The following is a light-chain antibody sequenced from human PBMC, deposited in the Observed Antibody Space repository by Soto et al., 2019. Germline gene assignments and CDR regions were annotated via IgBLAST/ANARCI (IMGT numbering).Light chain of an antibody. Sequence: EMVLTQCRVRLACTPGGTATLSCRAIQSVSSSYLAWYQQKPGQAPRLLIYDASNRATGVPARFSGSGSGTDFTLTISSLEPEDFALYYCQQRNNWPPITFGQGTLLEVK. J-gene: IGKJ5*01. V-gene: IGKV3D-20*02. CDR2: DAS. CDR3: QQRNNWPPIT. CDR1: QSVSSSY.